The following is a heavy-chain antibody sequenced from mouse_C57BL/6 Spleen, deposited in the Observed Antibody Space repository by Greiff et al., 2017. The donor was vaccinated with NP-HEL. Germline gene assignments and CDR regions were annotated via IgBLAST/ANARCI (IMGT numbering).Heavy chain of an antibody. CDR2: INPNNGGT. CDR1: GYTFTDYN. J-gene: IGHJ2*01. CDR3: ARGAYVTTVVATSHFDY. V-gene: IGHV1-18*01. Sequence: VQLQQSGPELVKPGASVKIPCKASGYTFTDYNMDWVKQSHGKSLEWIGDINPNNGGTIYNQKFKGKATLTVDKSSSTAYMELRSLTSEDTAVYYCARGAYVTTVVATSHFDYWGQGTTLTVSS. D-gene: IGHD1-1*01.